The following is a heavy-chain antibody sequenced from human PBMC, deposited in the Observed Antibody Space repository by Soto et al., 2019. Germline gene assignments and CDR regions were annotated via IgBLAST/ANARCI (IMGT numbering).Heavy chain of an antibody. CDR1: GGSITSHHYY. J-gene: IGHJ4*02. CDR3: GSGPSTTWIDN. CDR2: IYSGGNT. V-gene: IGHV4-39*01. D-gene: IGHD2-2*01. Sequence: QLQVQESGPGQVKPSQTLSLTCTVSGGSITSHHYYWGWIRQPPGKGLEWIGSIYSGGNTYYNPSLRSRLTIFVDTAKNLTSLKLNSVTAADSAIYYCGSGPSTTWIDNWGLGTQVSVSS.